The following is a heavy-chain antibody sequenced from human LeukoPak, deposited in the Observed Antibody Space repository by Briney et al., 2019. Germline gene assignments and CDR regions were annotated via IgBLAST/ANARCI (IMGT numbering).Heavy chain of an antibody. J-gene: IGHJ6*02. CDR1: GFTFSNYV. D-gene: IGHD3-10*01. CDR3: ASSVWFGELLSGAPTSYYYYGMDV. Sequence: KSGGSLRLSCAASGFTFSNYVMSWIRQAPGKGLEWVSYISSSGSTIYYADSVKGRFTISRDNAKNSLYLQMNSLRAEDTAVYYCASSVWFGELLSGAPTSYYYYGMDVWGQGTTVTVSS. V-gene: IGHV3-11*01. CDR2: ISSSGSTI.